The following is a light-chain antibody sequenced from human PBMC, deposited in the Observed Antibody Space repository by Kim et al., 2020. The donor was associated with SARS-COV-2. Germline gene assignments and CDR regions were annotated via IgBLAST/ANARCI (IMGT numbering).Light chain of an antibody. CDR2: GKN. Sequence: SSELTQDPAVSVALGQTVRITCQGDSLRSYYVSWYQQKPGQAPVLVIYGKNNRPSGIPDRFSGFSSGNTASLTITGAQAEDEADYYCNSRDSSGTHWVFG. CDR3: NSRDSSGTHWV. CDR1: SLRSYY. V-gene: IGLV3-19*01. J-gene: IGLJ3*02.